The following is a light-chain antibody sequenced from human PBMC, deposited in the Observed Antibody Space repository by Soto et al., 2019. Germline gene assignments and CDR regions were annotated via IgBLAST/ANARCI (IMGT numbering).Light chain of an antibody. CDR3: HQRYSWPHT. V-gene: IGKV3-11*01. J-gene: IGKJ2*01. Sequence: EIVLTQSPATLSLSPGERATLSCRASQRVSTYLGWYQEKPGQPPRLLISEASKRATGIPARFSGSGSGTDFTLTISSLEPEDFAIYFCHQRYSWPHTFGQGTKLEI. CDR1: QRVSTY. CDR2: EAS.